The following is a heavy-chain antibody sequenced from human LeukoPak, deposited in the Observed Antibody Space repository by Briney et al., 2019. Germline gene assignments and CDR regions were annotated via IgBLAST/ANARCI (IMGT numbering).Heavy chain of an antibody. CDR3: ASESEYSSLYR. J-gene: IGHJ4*02. Sequence: PGGSLRLSCAASGFTLSSYGMHWVRQAPGKGLEWVAVISYDGSNKYYADSVKGRFTISRDNSKNTLYLQMNSLRAEDTAVYYCASESEYSSLYRWGQGTLVTVSS. CDR2: ISYDGSNK. CDR1: GFTLSSYG. V-gene: IGHV3-30*03. D-gene: IGHD6-6*01.